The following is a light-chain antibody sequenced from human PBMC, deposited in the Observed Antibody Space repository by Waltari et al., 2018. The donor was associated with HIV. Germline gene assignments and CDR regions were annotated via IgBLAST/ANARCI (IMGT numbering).Light chain of an antibody. J-gene: IGLJ3*02. CDR2: KDP. CDR1: ALPKQY. Sequence: SYELTQPPSVSVSPGQTARITCSGDALPKQYAYWYQQRPGQAPLLVIYKDPERPSGIPERFSGSSSGTTATFTIIGVQAQDEADYHCQSADSNASLWVFGGGTKLTVL. V-gene: IGLV3-25*03. CDR3: QSADSNASLWV.